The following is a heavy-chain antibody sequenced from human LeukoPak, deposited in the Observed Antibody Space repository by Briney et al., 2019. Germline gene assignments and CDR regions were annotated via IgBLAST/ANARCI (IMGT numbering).Heavy chain of an antibody. J-gene: IGHJ4*02. CDR3: AKGYCSGGSCYVDY. V-gene: IGHV3-43D*03. CDR2: ISWDGGST. CDR1: GFTFDDYA. D-gene: IGHD2-15*01. Sequence: GGSLRLSSAASGFTFDDYAMHWVRQAPGKGLEWVSLISWDGGSTYYADSVKGRSTISRDNSKNSLYLQMNSLRAEDTALYYCAKGYCSGGSCYVDYWGQGTLVTVSS.